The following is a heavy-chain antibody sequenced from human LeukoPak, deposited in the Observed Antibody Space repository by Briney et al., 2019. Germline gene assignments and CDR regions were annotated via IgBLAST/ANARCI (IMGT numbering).Heavy chain of an antibody. V-gene: IGHV4-38-2*01. CDR3: ARLTLTGTTDY. CDR2: IYHSGST. D-gene: IGHD1-7*01. CDR1: GYSISSGYY. Sequence: SETLSLTCAVSGYSISSGYYWGWIRQPPGKGLEWIGSIYHSGSTNYNPSLKSRVTISVDTSKNQFSLKLSSVAAADTAVYYCARLTLTGTTDYWGQGNLVTVSS. J-gene: IGHJ4*02.